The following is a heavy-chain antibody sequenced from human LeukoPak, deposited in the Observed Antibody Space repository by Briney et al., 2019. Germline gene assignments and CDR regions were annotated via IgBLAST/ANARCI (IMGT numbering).Heavy chain of an antibody. V-gene: IGHV1-2*06. CDR2: INPNSGGT. CDR1: GYTFTGYY. Sequence: ASVKVSCKASGYTFTGYYMHWVRQAPGQGFEWMGRINPNSGGTNYAQKFQGRVTMTRDTSISTAYMELSRLRSDDTAVYYCARGHYGGNPYYFDYWGQGTLVTVSS. J-gene: IGHJ4*02. D-gene: IGHD4/OR15-4a*01. CDR3: ARGHYGGNPYYFDY.